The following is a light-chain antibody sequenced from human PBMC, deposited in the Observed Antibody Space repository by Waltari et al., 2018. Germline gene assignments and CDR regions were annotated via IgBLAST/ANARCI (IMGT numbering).Light chain of an antibody. V-gene: IGKV3-15*01. CDR1: QSIGTH. Sequence: EILMTQSPATLSLSPGERATLSCRASQSIGTHLAWYQQKLGQAPRLLMFAASTRAPGIPARFSGSGSGTDFTLTISGLQSEDFALYYCQQYDDWPPWTFGQGTKVEIK. CDR3: QQYDDWPPWT. CDR2: AAS. J-gene: IGKJ1*01.